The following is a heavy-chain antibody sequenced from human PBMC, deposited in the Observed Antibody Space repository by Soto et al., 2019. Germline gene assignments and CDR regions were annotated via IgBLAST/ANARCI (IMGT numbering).Heavy chain of an antibody. CDR3: ARMRIAAAGTHYGMDV. Sequence: SGPTLVNPTQTLTLTCTFSGFSLSTSGMCVSWIRQPPGKALEWLALIDWDDDKYYSTSLKTRLTISKDTSKNQVVLTMTNMDPVDTATYYCARMRIAAAGTHYGMDVWGQGTTVTVSS. CDR2: IDWDDDK. V-gene: IGHV2-70*01. D-gene: IGHD6-13*01. CDR1: GFSLSTSGMC. J-gene: IGHJ6*02.